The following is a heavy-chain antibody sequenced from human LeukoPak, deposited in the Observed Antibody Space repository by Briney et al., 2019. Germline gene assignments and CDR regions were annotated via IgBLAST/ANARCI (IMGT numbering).Heavy chain of an antibody. Sequence: GGSLRLSCAASGFTFSSYAMHWVRQAPGKGLEWVAVISYDGSNKYYADSVKGRFTISRDNSKNTLYLQMNSLRAEDTAVYYCAAYSGYDFYLWYWGQGTLVTVSS. CDR3: AAYSGYDFYLWY. J-gene: IGHJ4*02. CDR1: GFTFSSYA. V-gene: IGHV3-30-3*01. D-gene: IGHD5-12*01. CDR2: ISYDGSNK.